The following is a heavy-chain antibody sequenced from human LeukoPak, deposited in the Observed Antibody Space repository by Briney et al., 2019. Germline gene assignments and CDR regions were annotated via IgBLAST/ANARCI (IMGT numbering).Heavy chain of an antibody. CDR1: GFTFSSYW. V-gene: IGHV3-23*01. CDR3: ARDSSGSLDY. D-gene: IGHD1-26*01. J-gene: IGHJ4*02. CDR2: LSGSGIST. Sequence: PGGSLRLSCAASGFTFSSYWMSWVRQAPGKGLEWVSGLSGSGISTYYADSVKGRFTISRDNNKDSLYLQMNSLRTEDTALYYCARDSSGSLDYWGQGTLVTVSS.